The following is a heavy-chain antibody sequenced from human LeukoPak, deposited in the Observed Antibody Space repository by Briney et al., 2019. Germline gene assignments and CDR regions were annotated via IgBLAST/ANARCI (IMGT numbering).Heavy chain of an antibody. CDR3: ARVAEAAAFDS. CDR2: IYSGGST. Sequence: GGSLRLSCAASGFTVSSNYMSWVRQAPGKGLEWVSVIYSGGSTYYADSVKGRFTISRDNSKSTLYIQMNSLKPEDTAVYYCARVAEAAAFDSWGQGTLVTVSS. V-gene: IGHV3-53*01. D-gene: IGHD6-13*01. CDR1: GFTVSSNY. J-gene: IGHJ4*02.